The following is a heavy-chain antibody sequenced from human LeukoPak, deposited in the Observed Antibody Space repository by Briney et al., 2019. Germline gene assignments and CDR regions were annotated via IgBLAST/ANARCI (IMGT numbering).Heavy chain of an antibody. Sequence: GGSLRLSCAASGFTVSSNYMSWVRQAPGKGLEWVSVIYSGGSTYYADSVKGRFTISRDNSKNTLYLQMNSLRAEDTAVYYCARDPNILTGYFFDYWGQGTLVTVSS. J-gene: IGHJ4*02. V-gene: IGHV3-53*01. CDR1: GFTVSSNY. CDR2: IYSGGST. D-gene: IGHD3-9*01. CDR3: ARDPNILTGYFFDY.